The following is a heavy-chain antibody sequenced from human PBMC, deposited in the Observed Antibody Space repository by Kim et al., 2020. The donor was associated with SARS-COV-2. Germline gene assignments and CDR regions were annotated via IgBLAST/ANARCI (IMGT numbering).Heavy chain of an antibody. V-gene: IGHV3-23*01. J-gene: IGHJ3*02. CDR3: AGLDYYDSSGYSEAAFDI. CDR1: GFTFSSYA. D-gene: IGHD3-22*01. CDR2: ISGSGGST. Sequence: GGSLRLSCAASGFTFSSYAMSWVRQAPGKGLEWVSAISGSGGSTYYADSVKGRFTISRDNSKNTLYLQMNSLRAEDTAVYYCAGLDYYDSSGYSEAAFDIWGEGRMVTVSS.